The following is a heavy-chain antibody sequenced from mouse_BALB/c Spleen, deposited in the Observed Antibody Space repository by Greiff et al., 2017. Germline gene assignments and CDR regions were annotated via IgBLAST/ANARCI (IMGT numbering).Heavy chain of an antibody. Sequence: VQLQQSGAELVKPGASVKLSCTASGFNIKDTYMHWVKQRPEQGLEWIGRIDPANGNTKSDPKFQGKATITADTSSNTAYLQLSSLTSEDTAVYYCAKGQRQFRLELAYWGQGTLVTVSA. D-gene: IGHD3-2*02. CDR3: AKGQRQFRLELAY. CDR2: IDPANGNT. V-gene: IGHV14-3*02. CDR1: GFNIKDTY. J-gene: IGHJ3*01.